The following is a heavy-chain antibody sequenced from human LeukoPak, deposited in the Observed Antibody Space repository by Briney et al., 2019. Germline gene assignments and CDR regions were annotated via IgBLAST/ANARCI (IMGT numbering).Heavy chain of an antibody. D-gene: IGHD3-10*01. CDR1: GGSFSGYY. J-gene: IGHJ6*03. CDR3: ATYGSGSPYYHYMDV. CDR2: INHSGST. Sequence: SETLSLTCAVYGGSFSGYYWSWIRQPPGKGLEWIGEINHSGSTNYNPSLKSRVTISVDTSKNQFSLKLSSVTAADTAMYYCATYGSGSPYYHYMDVWGKGTTVTVSS. V-gene: IGHV4-34*01.